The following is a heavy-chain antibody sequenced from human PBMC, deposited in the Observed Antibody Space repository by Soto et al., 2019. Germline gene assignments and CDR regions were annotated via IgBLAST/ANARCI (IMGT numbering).Heavy chain of an antibody. CDR3: ARVYRDPPCWFDP. J-gene: IGHJ5*02. CDR1: GGSFSGYY. V-gene: IGHV4-34*01. Sequence: SETLSLTCAVYGGSFSGYYWSWIRQPPGKGLEWIGEINHSGSTNYNPSLKSRVTISVDTSKNQFSLKLSSVTAADTAVYYCARVYRDPPCWFDPWGQGTLVTVSS. D-gene: IGHD2-2*02. CDR2: INHSGST.